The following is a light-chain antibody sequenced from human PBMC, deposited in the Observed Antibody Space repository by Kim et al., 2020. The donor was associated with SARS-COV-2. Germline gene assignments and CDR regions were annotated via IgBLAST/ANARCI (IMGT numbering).Light chain of an antibody. CDR3: AAWDDSLNGHYV. CDR2: SNN. CDR1: SSNIGSNT. J-gene: IGLJ1*01. Sequence: ELTQPPSASGTPGQRVTISCSGSSSNIGSNTVNWYQQLPGTAPKLLIYSNNQRPSGVPDRFSGSKSGTSASLAISGLQSEDETDYYCAAWDDSLNGHYVFGTGTKVTVL. V-gene: IGLV1-44*01.